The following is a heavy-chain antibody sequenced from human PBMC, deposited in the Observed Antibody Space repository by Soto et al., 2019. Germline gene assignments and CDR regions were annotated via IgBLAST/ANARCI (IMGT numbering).Heavy chain of an antibody. CDR3: AHGQYNGYDRGYFEY. CDR2: FYWDDDK. CDR1: GFSLDTSGVA. J-gene: IGHJ4*02. D-gene: IGHD5-12*01. V-gene: IGHV2-5*02. Sequence: QITLKESGPTPVKPTQTLTLTCTCSGFSLDTSGVAVAWNHQPPGNALEWLALFYWDDDKRYSPSLRSRLSITKDTSKNQVVLTMTNMDPVDTGTYFCAHGQYNGYDRGYFEYWGRGTLVAVSS.